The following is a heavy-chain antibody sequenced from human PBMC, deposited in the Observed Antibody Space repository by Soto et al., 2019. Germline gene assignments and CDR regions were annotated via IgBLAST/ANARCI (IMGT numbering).Heavy chain of an antibody. D-gene: IGHD6-25*01. CDR1: SDSIAGENW. CDR3: ARVFSSGSGWMYYFDF. J-gene: IGHJ4*02. CDR2: IFHTGGT. Sequence: QVQLQESGPGLVKPSETLSLTCTVSSDSIAGENWWSWVRQPPGMGLEWIGEIFHTGGTNYNPSLKGRVTIEVDKSKNQFSLKLISATAADTAVYYCARVFSSGSGWMYYFDFWGQRTLVSVSS. V-gene: IGHV4-4*02.